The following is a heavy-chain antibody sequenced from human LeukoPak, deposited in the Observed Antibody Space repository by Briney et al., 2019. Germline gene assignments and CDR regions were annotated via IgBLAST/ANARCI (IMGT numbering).Heavy chain of an antibody. D-gene: IGHD3-22*01. J-gene: IGHJ4*02. Sequence: ASVKVSCKASGYTFTGYYMHWVRQAPGQGLEWMGWINPNSGGTNYAQKFQGWVTMTRDTSISTAYMELSRLRSDDTAVYYCARWYYDSSGYYYFDYWGQGTLVTVSS. CDR1: GYTFTGYY. V-gene: IGHV1-2*04. CDR3: ARWYYDSSGYYYFDY. CDR2: INPNSGGT.